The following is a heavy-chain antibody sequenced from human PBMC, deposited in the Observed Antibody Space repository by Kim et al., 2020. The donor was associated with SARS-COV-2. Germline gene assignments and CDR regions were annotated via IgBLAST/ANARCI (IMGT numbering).Heavy chain of an antibody. CDR3: ARWGHLWFGELSPSFDY. D-gene: IGHD3-10*01. V-gene: IGHV1-18*01. CDR2: ISAYNGNT. Sequence: ASVKVSCKASGYTFTSYGISWVRQAPGQGLEWMGWISAYNGNTNYAQKLQGRVTITTDTSTSTAYMELRSLRSDDTAVYYCARWGHLWFGELSPSFDYWGQGTLVTVSS. J-gene: IGHJ4*02. CDR1: GYTFTSYG.